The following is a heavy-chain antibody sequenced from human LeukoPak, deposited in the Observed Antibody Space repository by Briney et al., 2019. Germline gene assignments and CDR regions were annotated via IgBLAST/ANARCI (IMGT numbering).Heavy chain of an antibody. CDR2: IYRRGST. Sequence: GSLKPPLSAPGVPVHSQYMNWVPQAPGKGLEWGPVIYRRGSTYYADSVKGRFTISRDNSKNTLYLQMNSLRAEDTAVYYCARETSTGDYDILTGYGMDVWGQGTTVTVSS. CDR1: GVPVHSQY. V-gene: IGHV3-53*01. CDR3: ARETSTGDYDILTGYGMDV. J-gene: IGHJ6*02. D-gene: IGHD3-9*01.